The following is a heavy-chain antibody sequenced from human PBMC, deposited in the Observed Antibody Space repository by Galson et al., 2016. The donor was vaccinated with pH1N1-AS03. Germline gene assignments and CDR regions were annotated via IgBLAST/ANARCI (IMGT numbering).Heavy chain of an antibody. J-gene: IGHJ4*02. V-gene: IGHV4-59*01. CDR3: ARVRSEWLGVNSSWYGIDS. D-gene: IGHD2-2*01. Sequence: SETLSLTCTVSAGSISTYYWTWIRQPPGRGLEWIGYIYFSGRTNCSPSLKSRANNSLDRSRNQFSLNLNSVTAADTAVYYCARVRSEWLGVNSSWYGIDSWGQGTLVTVSS. CDR1: AGSISTYY. CDR2: IYFSGRT.